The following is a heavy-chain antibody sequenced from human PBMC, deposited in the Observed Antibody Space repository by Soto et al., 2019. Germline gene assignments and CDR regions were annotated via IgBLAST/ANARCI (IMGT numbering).Heavy chain of an antibody. V-gene: IGHV4-30-2*01. D-gene: IGHD5-12*01. CDR3: AAGGGLPRYY. CDR1: GGSISSGGYS. CDR2: IYHSGST. J-gene: IGHJ4*02. Sequence: QLQLQESGSGLVKPSQTLSLTCAVSGGSISSGGYSWSWIRQPPGKGLEWIGYIYHSGSTDYNPSRKRRVTTSVARSKNQCSLKLSSVTAADTAVYYCAAGGGLPRYYWGQGTLVTVSS.